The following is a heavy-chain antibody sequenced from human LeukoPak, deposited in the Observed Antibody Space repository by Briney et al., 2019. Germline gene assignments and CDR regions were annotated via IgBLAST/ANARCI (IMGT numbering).Heavy chain of an antibody. Sequence: PGGSLRLSCAASGITFSSYSMAWVRQAPGKGLEYVSAIISNGESTYYSDSVKDRFTISRDNSKNTLYLQMSSLRPEDTAGYYCVKSASTWYLFDYWGQGTLVTVSS. CDR3: VKSASTWYLFDY. V-gene: IGHV3-64*03. CDR2: IISNGEST. J-gene: IGHJ4*02. D-gene: IGHD6-13*01. CDR1: GITFSSYS.